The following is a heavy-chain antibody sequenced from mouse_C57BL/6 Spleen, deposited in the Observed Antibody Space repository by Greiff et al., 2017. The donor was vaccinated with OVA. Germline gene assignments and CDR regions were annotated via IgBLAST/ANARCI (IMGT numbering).Heavy chain of an antibody. CDR2: IDPETGGT. CDR3: TTPTRLYAMDY. D-gene: IGHD2-10*01. Sequence: QVQLQQSGAELVRPGASVTLSCKASGYTFTDYEMHWVKQTPVHGLEWIGAIDPETGGTAYNQTFKGKAILTADKSSSTAYMELRSLTSEDSAVYYCTTPTRLYAMDYWGQGTSVTVSS. J-gene: IGHJ4*01. V-gene: IGHV1-15*01. CDR1: GYTFTDYE.